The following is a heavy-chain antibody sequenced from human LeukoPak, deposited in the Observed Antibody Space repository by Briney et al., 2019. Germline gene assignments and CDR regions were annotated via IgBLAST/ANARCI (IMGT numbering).Heavy chain of an antibody. CDR1: GYSFTSYW. CDR2: IYPGDSDT. D-gene: IGHD2-2*01. CDR3: ASGLGYCSSTSCSADYHDAFDI. V-gene: IGHV5-51*01. J-gene: IGHJ3*02. Sequence: GESLKISCKGSGYSFTSYWIGWVRQMPGKGLEWMWVIYPGDSDTRYSPSFQGQITISADKSFSTAYLQWSSLKASDTAMYYCASGLGYCSSTSCSADYHDAFDIWGQGTMVTVSS.